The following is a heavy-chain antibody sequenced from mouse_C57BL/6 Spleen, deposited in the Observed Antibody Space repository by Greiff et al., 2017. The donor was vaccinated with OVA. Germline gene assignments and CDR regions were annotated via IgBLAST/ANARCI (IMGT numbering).Heavy chain of an antibody. V-gene: IGHV7-3*01. J-gene: IGHJ4*01. CDR1: GFTFTDYY. CDR2: IRNKANGYTT. D-gene: IGHD2-4*01. Sequence: EVHLVESGGGLVQPGGSLSLSCAASGFTFTDYYMSWVRQPPGKALEWLGFIRNKANGYTTEYSASVKGRFTISRDNSQSILYLQMNALRAEDSATYYYARSPYDYEGYNAMDYWGQGTSVTVSS. CDR3: ARSPYDYEGYNAMDY.